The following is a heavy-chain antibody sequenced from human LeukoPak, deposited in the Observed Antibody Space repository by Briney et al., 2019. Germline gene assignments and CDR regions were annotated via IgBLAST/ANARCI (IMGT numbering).Heavy chain of an antibody. CDR3: AEIAAAGTFYWFDP. CDR1: GGSISSGGYS. CDR2: IYHSGST. V-gene: IGHV4-30-2*01. J-gene: IGHJ5*02. D-gene: IGHD6-13*01. Sequence: SQTLSLTCAVSGGSISSGGYSWSWIRQPPGKGLEWIGYIYHSGSTYYNPSLKSRVTISVDTSKNQFSLKLSSVTAADTAVYYCAEIAAAGTFYWFDPWGQGTLVTVSS.